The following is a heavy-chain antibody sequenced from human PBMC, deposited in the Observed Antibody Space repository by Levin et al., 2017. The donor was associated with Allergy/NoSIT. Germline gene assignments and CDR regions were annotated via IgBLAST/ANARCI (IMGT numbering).Heavy chain of an antibody. D-gene: IGHD2-15*01. CDR3: ARDQHTRATPCSGTTCSLGSGI. CDR1: GGSISSDGYY. CDR2: IYYTGSA. V-gene: IGHV4-31*03. Sequence: TSETLSLTCTVSGGSISSDGYYWSWIRQHPGKGLEWIGYIYYTGSAYYNPSLRSRLTMSVDTSNNRFSLKLDSVIAADTAVSYWARDQHTRATPCSGTTCSLGSGIWGQGTMVTVSS. J-gene: IGHJ3*02.